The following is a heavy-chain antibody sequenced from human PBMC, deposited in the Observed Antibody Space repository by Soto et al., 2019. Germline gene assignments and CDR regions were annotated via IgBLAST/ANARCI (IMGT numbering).Heavy chain of an antibody. Sequence: PGGSLRLSCAASGFTFSSYPMHWVRRAPGKGLEWVALISYDESNKYYADSVKGRFTISRDNSKNTLYLQMNSLRAEDTAVYYCAREDYYYDSSGYHPGAFDIWGQGTMVTVSS. D-gene: IGHD3-22*01. CDR3: AREDYYYDSSGYHPGAFDI. V-gene: IGHV3-30-3*01. J-gene: IGHJ3*02. CDR2: ISYDESNK. CDR1: GFTFSSYP.